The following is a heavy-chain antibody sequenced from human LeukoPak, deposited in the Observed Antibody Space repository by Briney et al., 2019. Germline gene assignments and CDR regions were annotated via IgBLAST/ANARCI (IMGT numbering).Heavy chain of an antibody. D-gene: IGHD6-19*01. CDR1: GGSFTDYF. V-gene: IGHV4-34*01. J-gene: IGHJ4*02. CDR3: ARDGGSSGWYAGVFDY. Sequence: TSETLSLTCSVYGGSFTDYFWTWIRQSPGKGLEWIGEINDYTGDTKYNPSLNSRVSISLEKSKNQFSLELRSVTAADTAVYYCARDGGSSGWYAGVFDYWGQGTLVTVSS. CDR2: INDYTGDT.